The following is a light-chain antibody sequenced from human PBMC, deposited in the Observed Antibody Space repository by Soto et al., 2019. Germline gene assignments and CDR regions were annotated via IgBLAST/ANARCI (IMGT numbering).Light chain of an antibody. CDR3: QQYGSSPRIFT. CDR2: GAS. V-gene: IGKV3-20*01. CDR1: QSVSSSY. J-gene: IGKJ3*01. Sequence: EIVLTQSPGTPSLSPGEGATLSCRASQSVSSSYLAWYQQKPGQAPRLLIYGASSRATGIPDRFSGSGSGTDFTLTISRLEPEDFAVYYCQQYGSSPRIFTFGPGTKVDIK.